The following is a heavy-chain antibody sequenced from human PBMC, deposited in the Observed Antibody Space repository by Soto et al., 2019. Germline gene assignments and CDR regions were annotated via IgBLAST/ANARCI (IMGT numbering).Heavy chain of an antibody. D-gene: IGHD2-15*01. CDR1: GFSLRTSGLG. CDR2: IYWDDDK. CDR3: AHIIAPRLFDY. Sequence: QITLKESGPTLVKPTQTLTLTCSFSGFSLRTSGLGVGCIRQPQGKALEWLALIYWDDDKRYTPSLETRLTNPKDTSKNQVVLTMTNMDPVDTGTYFCAHIIAPRLFDYWGQGILVTVSS. V-gene: IGHV2-5*02. J-gene: IGHJ4*02.